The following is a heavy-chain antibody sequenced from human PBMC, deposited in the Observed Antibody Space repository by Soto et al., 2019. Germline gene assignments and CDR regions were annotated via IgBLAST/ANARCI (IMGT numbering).Heavy chain of an antibody. CDR1: GGSTTSYF. CDR3: ERDSYSSGFNYFDY. D-gene: IGHD3-22*01. CDR2: IYFSGTT. Sequence: PSETLSLTCTVSGGSTTSYFWSWIRQPPGQGLEWIGYIYFSGTTNFNPSLKSRVTLSLDTSKNQFSLKLNSVTAADTAVYYCERDSYSSGFNYFDYWSQGTLVTVSS. V-gene: IGHV4-59*01. J-gene: IGHJ4*02.